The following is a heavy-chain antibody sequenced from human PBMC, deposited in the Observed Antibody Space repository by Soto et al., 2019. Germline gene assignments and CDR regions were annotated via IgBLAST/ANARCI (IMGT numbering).Heavy chain of an antibody. Sequence: SGPTLVNPTRTLTLTCTFSGFSLSTSGMCVSWIRQPPGKALEWLALIDWDDDKYYSTSLKTRLTISKDTSKNQVVPTMTNMDPVDTATYYCARMRYSYGRSQFDYWGQGTLVTVSS. CDR2: IDWDDDK. D-gene: IGHD5-18*01. CDR3: ARMRYSYGRSQFDY. J-gene: IGHJ4*02. V-gene: IGHV2-70*01. CDR1: GFSLSTSGMC.